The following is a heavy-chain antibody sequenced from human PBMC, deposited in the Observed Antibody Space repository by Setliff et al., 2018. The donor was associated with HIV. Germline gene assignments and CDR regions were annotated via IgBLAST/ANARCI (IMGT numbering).Heavy chain of an antibody. CDR3: ARSDWELVLSSFDY. CDR1: GYTFASYG. V-gene: IGHV1-18*01. Sequence: ASVKVSCTASGYTFASYGITWVRQAPGQGLEWMGWISAYDGNTNYAQKVRERVTLTTDTATNTAFMELKNLTSADTAVYFCARSDWELVLSSFDYWGQGTQVTVSS. D-gene: IGHD1-26*01. CDR2: ISAYDGNT. J-gene: IGHJ4*02.